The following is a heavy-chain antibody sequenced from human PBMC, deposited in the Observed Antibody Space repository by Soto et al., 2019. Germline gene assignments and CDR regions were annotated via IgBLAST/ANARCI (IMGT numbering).Heavy chain of an antibody. J-gene: IGHJ4*02. V-gene: IGHV3-48*02. D-gene: IGHD3-22*01. CDR1: GLTFSSYS. CDR2: ISSSSSTI. CDR3: ARGGPYYYDSSGYYYFDY. Sequence: XGSLRLSFAASGLTFSSYSMNGVRQAPGKGLEWVSYISSSSSTIYYADSVKGRFTISRDNAKNSLYLQMNSLRDEDTAVYYCARGGPYYYDSSGYYYFDYWGQGTLVTVSS.